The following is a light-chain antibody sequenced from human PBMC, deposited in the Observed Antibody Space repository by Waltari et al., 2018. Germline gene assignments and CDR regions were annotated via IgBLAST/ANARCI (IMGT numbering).Light chain of an antibody. CDR2: CAS. CDR3: LQYYSPPYT. CDR1: QSVLFTSNNKNY. V-gene: IGKV4-1*01. Sequence: DIVMTQSPDSLAVSLGERATINCKSSQSVLFTSNNKNYLHWYQQRPGPPPKLLIYCASTRESGVPDRFSGSGSGTDFTLTISILQAEDVAVYYCLQYYSPPYTFGQGTKLEIK. J-gene: IGKJ2*01.